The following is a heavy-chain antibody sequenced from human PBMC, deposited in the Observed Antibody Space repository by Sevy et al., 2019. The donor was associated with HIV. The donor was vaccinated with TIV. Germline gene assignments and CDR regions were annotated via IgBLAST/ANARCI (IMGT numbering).Heavy chain of an antibody. J-gene: IGHJ3*01. CDR3: ARLDFDV. D-gene: IGHD6-6*01. CDR1: GFSFRNYG. CDR2: IWYDGSNQ. V-gene: IGHV3-33*03. Sequence: GGSLRLSCAASGFSFRNYGIHWVRQAPGKGLEWVAFIWYDGSNQLYADSVKGRFTISRDNSKDRVSLQMNSLRVEDTALYYCARLDFDVWGHGTMVTVSS.